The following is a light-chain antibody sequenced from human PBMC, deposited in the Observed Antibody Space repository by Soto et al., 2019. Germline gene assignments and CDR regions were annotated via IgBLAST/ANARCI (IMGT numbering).Light chain of an antibody. J-gene: IGKJ4*01. V-gene: IGKV4-1*01. CDR3: KQYYNTPLT. Sequence: VVTQSPDSLAVSLGEMATRECKSSQGVLCSSNNKNYLAWYQQKPRQPPKLLIYWASTRESGVPDRFSGRGSGTDFTLTISSLQAEDVAVYYCKQYYNTPLTFGGGTKVDIK. CDR2: WAS. CDR1: QGVLCSSNNKNY.